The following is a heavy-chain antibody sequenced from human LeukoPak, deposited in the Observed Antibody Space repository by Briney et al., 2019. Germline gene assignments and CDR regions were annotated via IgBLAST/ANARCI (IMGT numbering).Heavy chain of an antibody. V-gene: IGHV3-23*01. CDR2: ISGSGSSK. D-gene: IGHD6-13*01. J-gene: IGHJ4*02. CDR3: AKVEQQLVFDY. Sequence: GGSLRLSCAASGFTFSSYAMSWVRQAPGKGLEWVSAISGSGSSKYYADSVKGRFTISRDNSKNTLYLQMNSLTAEDTAVYYCAKVEQQLVFDYWGQGTLVTVSS. CDR1: GFTFSSYA.